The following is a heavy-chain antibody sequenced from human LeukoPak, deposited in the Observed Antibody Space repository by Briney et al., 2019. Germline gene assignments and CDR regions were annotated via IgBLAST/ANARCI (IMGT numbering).Heavy chain of an antibody. D-gene: IGHD3-16*02. CDR3: ARGRLGELSLFMH. V-gene: IGHV4-39*01. CDR1: GGSIRSSDYY. Sequence: SETLSLTCTVSGGSIRSSDYYWGWIRQPPGKGLEWIGSIYYSGSTYYNPSLKSRVTISVDTSKNQFSLKLSSVTAADTAVYYCARGRLGELSLFMHWGQGTLVTVSS. J-gene: IGHJ4*02. CDR2: IYYSGST.